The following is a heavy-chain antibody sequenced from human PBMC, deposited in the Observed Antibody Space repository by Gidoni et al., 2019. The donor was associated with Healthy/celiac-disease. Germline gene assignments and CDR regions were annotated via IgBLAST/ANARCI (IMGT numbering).Heavy chain of an antibody. V-gene: IGHV4-34*01. D-gene: IGHD6-13*01. CDR3: ARGRVSSSWTVRGSSRYFDY. CDR2: INHSGST. J-gene: IGHJ4*02. Sequence: QVQLQQWGAGLLKPSETLSLTCAVYGGSFRGYYWSWIRQPPGKGLEWIGEINHSGSTTYTPSLKSRVTISVDTSKNQFSLKLSSVTAADTAVYYCARGRVSSSWTVRGSSRYFDYWGQGTLVTVSS. CDR1: GGSFRGYY.